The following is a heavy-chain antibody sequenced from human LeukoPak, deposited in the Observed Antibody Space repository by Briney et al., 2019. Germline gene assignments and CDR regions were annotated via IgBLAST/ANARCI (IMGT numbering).Heavy chain of an antibody. CDR1: GGTFSSYA. J-gene: IGHJ4*02. Sequence: ASVKVSCKASGGTFSSYAISWVRQAPGQGLEWMGRIIPIFGTANYAQKFQGRVTITTDESTSTAYMGLSSLRSEDTAVYYCARVSYVGDFDYWGQGTLVTVSS. CDR3: ARVSYVGDFDY. V-gene: IGHV1-69*05. D-gene: IGHD3-10*01. CDR2: IIPIFGTA.